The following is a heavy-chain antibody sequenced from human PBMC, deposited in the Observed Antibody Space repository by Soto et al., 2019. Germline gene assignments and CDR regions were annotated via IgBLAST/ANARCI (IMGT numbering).Heavy chain of an antibody. Sequence: GGSLRLSCAASGFTFSSYGMHWVRQAPGKGLAWVAVISYDGSNKYYADSVKGRFTISRDNSKNTLYLQMNSLRAEDTAVYYCAKGFGLRYYYYYYMDVWGKGTTVTVSS. V-gene: IGHV3-30*18. CDR3: AKGFGLRYYYYYYMDV. J-gene: IGHJ6*03. CDR1: GFTFSSYG. D-gene: IGHD3-10*01. CDR2: ISYDGSNK.